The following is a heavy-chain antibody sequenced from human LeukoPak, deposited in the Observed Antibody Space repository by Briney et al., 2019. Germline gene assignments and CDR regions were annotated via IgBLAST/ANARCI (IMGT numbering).Heavy chain of an antibody. J-gene: IGHJ4*02. D-gene: IGHD3-9*01. CDR2: IYYSGST. CDR1: GGSVSSSSYY. CDR3: ARGDVGRYFDWLLSDTLTGLDY. V-gene: IGHV4-39*07. Sequence: SETLSLTCTVSGGSVSSSSYYWGWIRQPPGKGLEWIGIIYYSGSTYYNPSLKSRVTISVDTSKNQFSLKLSSVTAADTAVYYCARGDVGRYFDWLLSDTLTGLDYWGQGTLVTVSS.